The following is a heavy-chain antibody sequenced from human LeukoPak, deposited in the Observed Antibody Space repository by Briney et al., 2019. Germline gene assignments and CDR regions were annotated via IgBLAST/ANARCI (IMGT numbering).Heavy chain of an antibody. Sequence: GGSLRLSCAASGFTFSSYWMSWVRQAPGKGLEWVANIKQDGSEKYYVESVKGRFTISRDNAKNSLYLQMNSLRAEDTAVYYCARDGDSSGYYCDYWGQGTLVTVSS. CDR1: GFTFSSYW. CDR2: IKQDGSEK. CDR3: ARDGDSSGYYCDY. V-gene: IGHV3-7*01. D-gene: IGHD3-22*01. J-gene: IGHJ4*02.